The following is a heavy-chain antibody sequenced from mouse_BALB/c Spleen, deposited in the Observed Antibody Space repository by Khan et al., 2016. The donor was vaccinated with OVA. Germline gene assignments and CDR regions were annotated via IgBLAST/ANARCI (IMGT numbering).Heavy chain of an antibody. Sequence: DLVKPGASVKLSCKASGYTFTSYWINWIKQRPGQGLEWIGRIATGSGRTSYNEIFKGKATLTVDTSSTTAYFQLSNLSSEDSAVYFCAISNYYGSGLYAMDYWGQGTSVTVSS. CDR1: GYTFTSYW. J-gene: IGHJ4*01. V-gene: IGHV1S41*01. CDR3: AISNYYGSGLYAMDY. D-gene: IGHD1-1*01. CDR2: IATGSGRT.